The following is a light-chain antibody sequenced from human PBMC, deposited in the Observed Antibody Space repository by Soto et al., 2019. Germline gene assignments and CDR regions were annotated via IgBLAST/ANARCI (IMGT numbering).Light chain of an antibody. CDR1: QSISSW. Sequence: DIQMTQSPSTLSASVGYRVTITFRSSQSISSWLAWYQQKPGKAPKLLIYKASSLESGVPSRFSGSGSVTEFTLTISNLQPDDFATYYCQKSNTYSWTFGQGTKVDIK. J-gene: IGKJ1*01. V-gene: IGKV1-5*03. CDR3: QKSNTYSWT. CDR2: KAS.